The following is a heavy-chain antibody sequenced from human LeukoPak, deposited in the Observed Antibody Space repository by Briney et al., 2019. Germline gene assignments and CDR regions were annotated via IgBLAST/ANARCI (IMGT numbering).Heavy chain of an antibody. Sequence: ASVKVSCKASGYTFTSYAMHWVRQAPGQRLEWMGWINAGNGNTKYSQKFQGRVTITRDTSASTAYMELSSLRSEDTAVYYCARDNIVVVPAAWYTEDGMDVWGQGTTVTVSS. D-gene: IGHD2-2*01. V-gene: IGHV1-3*01. J-gene: IGHJ6*02. CDR1: GYTFTSYA. CDR2: INAGNGNT. CDR3: ARDNIVVVPAAWYTEDGMDV.